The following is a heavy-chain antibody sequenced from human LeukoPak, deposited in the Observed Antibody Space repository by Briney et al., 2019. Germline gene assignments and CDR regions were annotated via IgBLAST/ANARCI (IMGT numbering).Heavy chain of an antibody. Sequence: PSETLSLTCTVSGGSISSYYWSWIRQPPGKGLEWIGYIYYSGSTNYNPSLKSRVTISVDTSKNQFSLKLSSVTAADTVVYYCARHVRTRIDRWGQGTLVTVSS. CDR1: GGSISSYY. CDR2: IYYSGST. V-gene: IGHV4-59*08. CDR3: ARHVRTRIDR. J-gene: IGHJ5*02. D-gene: IGHD2-15*01.